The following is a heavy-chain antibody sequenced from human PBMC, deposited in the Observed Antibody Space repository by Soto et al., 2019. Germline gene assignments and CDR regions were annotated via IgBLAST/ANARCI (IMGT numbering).Heavy chain of an antibody. CDR1: GFTFSKNA. CDR2: ISGNAGST. CDR3: AKSRQQLIGYYYYYGMDV. V-gene: IGHV3-23*01. Sequence: GGSLRLSCAASGFTFSKNAMSWVRQAPEKGLEWVSSISGNAGSTYYADSVKGRLTISRDNSKNTLFLQMNSLRAEDTAVYYCAKSRQQLIGYYYYYGMDVWGQGTTVTVSS. D-gene: IGHD3-22*01. J-gene: IGHJ6*02.